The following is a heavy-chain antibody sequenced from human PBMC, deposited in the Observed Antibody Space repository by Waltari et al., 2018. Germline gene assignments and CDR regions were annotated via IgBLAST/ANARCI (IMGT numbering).Heavy chain of an antibody. J-gene: IGHJ4*02. CDR1: GYTFTNFA. D-gene: IGHD1-26*01. V-gene: IGHV7-4-1*02. CDR3: ARDRVVGATDWAY. Sequence: QVQLVQSASALKEPGASVKIACKASGYTFTNFAIDWVRQAPGQGLEWMGWISTATGNPTYGRGFTGRYVLSLDTSINTAYLQITSLKAEDTAFYFCARDRVVGATDWAYWGQGTLVTVSS. CDR2: ISTATGNP.